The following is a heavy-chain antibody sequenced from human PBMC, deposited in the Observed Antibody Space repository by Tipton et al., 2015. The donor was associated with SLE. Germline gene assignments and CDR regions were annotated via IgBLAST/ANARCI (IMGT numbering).Heavy chain of an antibody. J-gene: IGHJ4*02. CDR1: GYSISSGYY. V-gene: IGHV4-38-2*02. CDR2: IYHSGST. Sequence: TLSLTCAVSGYSISSGYYWGWIRQPPGKGLEWIGSIYHSGSTYYNPSLKSRVTISVDTSKNQFSLKLSSVTAADTAVYYCARDGGEWELSMVDYWGQGTLVTVSS. D-gene: IGHD1-26*01. CDR3: ARDGGEWELSMVDY.